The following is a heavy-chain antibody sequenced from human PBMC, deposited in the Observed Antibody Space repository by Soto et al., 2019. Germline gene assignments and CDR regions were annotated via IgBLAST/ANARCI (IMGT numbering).Heavy chain of an antibody. CDR2: ISAYNGNT. CDR3: ARDCSSIAARQTSDYYYGMEV. J-gene: IGHJ6*04. V-gene: IGHV1-18*01. Sequence: ASVKISCKASGYTFTSYGISWVRQAPGQGLEWMGWISAYNGNTNYAQKLQGRVTMTTDTSTSTAYMELRSLRSDDTAVYYCARDCSSIAARQTSDYYYGMEVWGKGTTVTVSS. CDR1: GYTFTSYG. D-gene: IGHD6-6*01.